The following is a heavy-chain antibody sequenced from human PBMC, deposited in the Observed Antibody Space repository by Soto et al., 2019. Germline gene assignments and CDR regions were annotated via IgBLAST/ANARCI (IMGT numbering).Heavy chain of an antibody. CDR3: ASVVSGGYNSNPYYFDY. D-gene: IGHD5-12*01. Sequence: SETLSLTCAVSGYSISSGYYWGWIRQPPGKGLEWIGSIYHSGSTYYNPSLKSRVTISVDTPKNQFSLKLSSVTAADTAVYYCASVVSGGYNSNPYYFDYWGQGTLVTVSS. CDR2: IYHSGST. J-gene: IGHJ4*02. V-gene: IGHV4-38-2*01. CDR1: GYSISSGYY.